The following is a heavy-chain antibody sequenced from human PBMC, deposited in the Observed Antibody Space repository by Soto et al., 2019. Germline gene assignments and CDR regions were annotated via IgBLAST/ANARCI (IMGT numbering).Heavy chain of an antibody. CDR2: IYESGYT. CDR3: VRALRHTAMVYPCFDP. Sequence: SETLSLTCTVSCAPVSTGANYWGRVRQRTGKGLEWVGNIYESGYTYYNTSLRSRLTISLDRSNNQFSLGLTSVTAADPAVYYCVRALRHTAMVYPCFDPWGQGTLVTVSS. CDR1: CAPVSTGANY. D-gene: IGHD5-18*01. V-gene: IGHV4-31*03. J-gene: IGHJ5*02.